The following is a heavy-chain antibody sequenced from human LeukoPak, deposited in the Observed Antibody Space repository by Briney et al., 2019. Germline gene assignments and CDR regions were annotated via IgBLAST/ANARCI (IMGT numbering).Heavy chain of an antibody. J-gene: IGHJ3*02. CDR2: ISAYNGNT. D-gene: IGHD6-13*01. V-gene: IGHV1-18*01. CDR1: GYTFTSYG. Sequence: KPGASVKVSCKASGYTFTSYGISWVRQAPGQGLEWMEWISAYNGNTNYAQKLQGRVTMTTDTSTSTAYMELRSLRSDDTAVYYCARGRLRYSSSWYEGRDAFDIWGQGTMVTVPS. CDR3: ARGRLRYSSSWYEGRDAFDI.